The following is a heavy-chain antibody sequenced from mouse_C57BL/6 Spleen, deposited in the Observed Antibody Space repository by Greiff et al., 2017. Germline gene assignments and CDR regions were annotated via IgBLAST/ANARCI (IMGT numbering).Heavy chain of an antibody. CDR1: GFTFSDYG. CDR3: ARKRDYYGSFGY. V-gene: IGHV5-17*01. Sequence: EVMLVESGGGLVKPGGSLKLSCAASGFTFSDYGMHWVRQAPEKGLEWVAYISSGSSTINYADTVKGRFTISRDNAKNTLFLQMTRLRSEDTAMYYCARKRDYYGSFGYWGQGTTLTVSS. J-gene: IGHJ2*01. D-gene: IGHD1-1*01. CDR2: ISSGSSTI.